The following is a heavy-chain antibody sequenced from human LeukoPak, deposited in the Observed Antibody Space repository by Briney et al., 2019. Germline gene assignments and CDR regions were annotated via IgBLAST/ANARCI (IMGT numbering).Heavy chain of an antibody. CDR3: ARGTQLRFLEGSGIFDY. CDR1: GGSLSGYY. Sequence: TSETLSLTCAVYGGSLSGYYWTWIRQTPGKGLGWIGEINYSGNTNYNRSLKSRVTISADTSKNQFSLRLSSVTAADTAVYYCARGTQLRFLEGSGIFDYWGQGTLVTVSS. D-gene: IGHD3-3*01. J-gene: IGHJ4*02. V-gene: IGHV4-34*01. CDR2: INYSGNT.